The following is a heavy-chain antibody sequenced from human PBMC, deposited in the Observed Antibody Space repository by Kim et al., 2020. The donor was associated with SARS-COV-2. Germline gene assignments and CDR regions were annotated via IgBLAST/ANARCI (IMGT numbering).Heavy chain of an antibody. J-gene: IGHJ3*02. D-gene: IGHD3-22*01. CDR2: INPNSGGT. CDR1: GYTFTGYY. CDR3: AHSSGYYRVAFDI. Sequence: ASVKVSCKASGYTFTGYYMHWVRQAPGQGLEWMGWINPNSGGTNYAQKFQGRVTMTRDTSISTAYMELSRLRSDDTAVYYCAHSSGYYRVAFDIWGQGTMVTVSS. V-gene: IGHV1-2*02.